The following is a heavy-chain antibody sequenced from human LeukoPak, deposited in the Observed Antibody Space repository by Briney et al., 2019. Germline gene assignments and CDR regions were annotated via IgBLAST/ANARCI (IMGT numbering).Heavy chain of an antibody. CDR1: GYTFTSYY. V-gene: IGHV1-46*01. CDR3: ARDGQYYDFWSGEGTAFDI. CDR2: INPSGGST. J-gene: IGHJ3*02. D-gene: IGHD3-3*01. Sequence: GASVKVSCKASGYTFTSYYMHWVRQAPGQGLEWMGIINPSGGSTSYAQKFQGRVTMTRDTSTSTVYMELSSLRSEDTAVYYCARDGQYYDFWSGEGTAFDIWGQGTMVTVSS.